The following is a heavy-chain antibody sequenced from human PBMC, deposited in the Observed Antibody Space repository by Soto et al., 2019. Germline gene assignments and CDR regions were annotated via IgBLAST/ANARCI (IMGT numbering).Heavy chain of an antibody. V-gene: IGHV3-11*05. J-gene: IGHJ4*02. CDR3: ARDLRRNSGSYFDY. D-gene: IGHD1-26*01. CDR2: IDSSSVYT. CDR1: GFTLRSYS. Sequence: GGSLRLSCAASGFTLRSYSMSWIRQAPGKGLEWISYIDSSSVYTNYADSVKGRFTISRDNAKNSLYLQVSSLRAEDTAIYYCARDLRRNSGSYFDYWGQGTPVTVSS.